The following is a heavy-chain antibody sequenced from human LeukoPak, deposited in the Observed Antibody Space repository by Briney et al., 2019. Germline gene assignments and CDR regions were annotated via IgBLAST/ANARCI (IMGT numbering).Heavy chain of an antibody. CDR2: IYPGDSDT. CDR3: ASPGYSSIWYGGY. V-gene: IGHV5-51*01. CDR1: GYSFTSYW. J-gene: IGHJ4*02. D-gene: IGHD6-13*01. Sequence: GESLKIPCKGSGYSFTSYWLGWVRQMPGKGLEWMGIIYPGDSDTRYSPSFQGQVTISADKSISTAYLQWSSLKASDTAMYYCASPGYSSIWYGGYWGQRTLVTVSS.